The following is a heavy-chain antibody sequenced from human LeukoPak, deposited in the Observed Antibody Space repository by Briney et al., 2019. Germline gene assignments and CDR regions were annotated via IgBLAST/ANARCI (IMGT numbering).Heavy chain of an antibody. V-gene: IGHV3-23*01. CDR2: ISGSGDST. D-gene: IGHD6-6*01. J-gene: IGHJ4*02. Sequence: PGGSLRLSCAASGLTFSSYAMSWVRQAPDKGLEWVSAISGSGDSTNYADSVKGRFTISRDTSKNTLYLQMNSLRAEDTAVYYCAKTGGIAARGGWYFDYWGQGTLVTVSS. CDR3: AKTGGIAARGGWYFDY. CDR1: GLTFSSYA.